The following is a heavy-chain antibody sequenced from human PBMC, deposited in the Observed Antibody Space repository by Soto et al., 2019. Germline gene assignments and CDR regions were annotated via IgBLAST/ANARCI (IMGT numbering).Heavy chain of an antibody. CDR2: IYYSGST. Sequence: SETLSLTCTVSGGSISSYYWSWIRQPPGKGLEWIGNIYYSGSTNYNPSLKSRVTIAVDTSKNQFSLKLSSVTAADTAVYYCASSAALTGYFDYWGQGTLVTVSS. J-gene: IGHJ4*02. V-gene: IGHV4-59*08. CDR3: ASSAALTGYFDY. CDR1: GGSISSYY. D-gene: IGHD3-9*01.